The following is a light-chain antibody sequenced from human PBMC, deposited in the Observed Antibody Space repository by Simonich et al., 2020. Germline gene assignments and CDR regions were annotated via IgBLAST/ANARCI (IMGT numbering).Light chain of an antibody. CDR2: ADN. Sequence: NFMLTQPHSVSESPGKTVTISCTRSSGSIASNYVQWYQQRPGSAPTTGIYADNQRPSGVPDRSSGSIDSSSNAASLTISGLKTEDEADYYCQSYDSSNHWVFGGGTKLTVL. V-gene: IGLV6-57*03. J-gene: IGLJ3*02. CDR3: QSYDSSNHWV. CDR1: SGSIASNY.